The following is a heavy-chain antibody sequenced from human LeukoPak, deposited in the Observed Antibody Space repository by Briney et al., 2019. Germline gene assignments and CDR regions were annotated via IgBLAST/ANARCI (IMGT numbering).Heavy chain of an antibody. V-gene: IGHV3-30*18. Sequence: GGSLRLSCAASGFTFSSYGMHWVRQAPGKGLEWVAVISYDGSNKYYADSVKGRFTISRDNSKNTLFLQVNSLRAEDTAIYYCAKNGDRGAYCSGGSCYPYYYYYMDVWGKGTTVTISS. D-gene: IGHD2-15*01. CDR2: ISYDGSNK. CDR1: GFTFSSYG. J-gene: IGHJ6*03. CDR3: AKNGDRGAYCSGGSCYPYYYYYMDV.